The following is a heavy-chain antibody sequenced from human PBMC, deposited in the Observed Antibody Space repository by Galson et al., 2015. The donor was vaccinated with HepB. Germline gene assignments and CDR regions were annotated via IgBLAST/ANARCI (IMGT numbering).Heavy chain of an antibody. CDR2: IKQDGSEK. J-gene: IGHJ6*02. CDR1: GFTFSSYW. D-gene: IGHD2-2*02. Sequence: ASGFTFSSYWMSWVRQAPGKGLEWVANIKQDGSEKYYVDSVKGRFTISRDNAKNSLYLQMNSLRAEDTAVYYCARERYCSSTSCYTDGMDVWGQGTTVTVSS. V-gene: IGHV3-7*03. CDR3: ARERYCSSTSCYTDGMDV.